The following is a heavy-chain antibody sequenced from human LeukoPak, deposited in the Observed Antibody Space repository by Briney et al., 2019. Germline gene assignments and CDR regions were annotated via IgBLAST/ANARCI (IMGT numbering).Heavy chain of an antibody. D-gene: IGHD3-22*01. J-gene: IGHJ4*02. CDR1: GYTFADYY. V-gene: IGHV1-2*02. CDR2: INPNSGGT. Sequence: ASVKVSCKASGYTFADYYLHWVRQAPGQGLEWMGWINPNSGGTNFAQKFQGRVTMTRDTSISTAYMELSRLRSDDTAVYYCARDRAYYYDSSGCDYWGQGTLVTVSS. CDR3: ARDRAYYYDSSGCDY.